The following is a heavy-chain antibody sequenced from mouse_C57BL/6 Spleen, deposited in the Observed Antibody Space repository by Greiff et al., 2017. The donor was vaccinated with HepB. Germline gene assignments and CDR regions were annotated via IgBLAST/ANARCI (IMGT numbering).Heavy chain of an antibody. J-gene: IGHJ4*01. D-gene: IGHD2-2*01. V-gene: IGHV5-17*01. CDR2: ISSGSSTI. CDR1: GFTFSDYG. Sequence: EVQLVESGGGLVKPGGSLKLSCAASGFTFSDYGMHWVRQAPEKGLEWVAYISSGSSTIYYADKVKGRFTISRDNAKNTLFLQMTSLRSEDTAMYYCARQGLRERYAMDYWGQGTSVTVSS. CDR3: ARQGLRERYAMDY.